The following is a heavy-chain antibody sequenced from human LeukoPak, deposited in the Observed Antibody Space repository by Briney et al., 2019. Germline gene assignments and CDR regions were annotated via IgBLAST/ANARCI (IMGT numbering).Heavy chain of an antibody. Sequence: PSETLSLTCTVSGGSISSYYWSWIRQPPGKGLEWIGYIYYSGSTNYNPSLKSRVTMSVDTSKNQFSLKLSSVTAADTAVYYCARDGDSGSYNFDYWGQGTLVTVSS. CDR1: GGSISSYY. CDR2: IYYSGST. V-gene: IGHV4-59*12. J-gene: IGHJ4*02. CDR3: ARDGDSGSYNFDY. D-gene: IGHD1-26*01.